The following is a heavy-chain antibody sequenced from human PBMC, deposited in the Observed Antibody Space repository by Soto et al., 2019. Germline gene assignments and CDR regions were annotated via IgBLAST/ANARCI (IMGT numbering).Heavy chain of an antibody. CDR2: IWYDGSNK. J-gene: IGHJ3*02. CDR1: GFTFSSYG. Sequence: PGGSLRLSCAASGFTFSSYGMHWVRQAPGKGLEWVVVIWYDGSNKYYADSVKGRFTISRDNSKNTLYLQMNILRAEDTAVYYCARPRDAFDIWGQGTMVTVSS. CDR3: ARPRDAFDI. V-gene: IGHV3-33*01.